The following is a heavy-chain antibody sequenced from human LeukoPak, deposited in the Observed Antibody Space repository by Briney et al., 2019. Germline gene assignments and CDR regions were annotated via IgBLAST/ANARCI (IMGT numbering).Heavy chain of an antibody. CDR1: GYTFTSYG. D-gene: IGHD3-3*01. CDR2: INPNSGGT. Sequence: ASVKVSCKASGYTFTSYGISWVRQAPGQGLEWMGWINPNSGGTNYAQKFQGWVTMTRDTSISAAYMELSRLRSDDTAVYYCARGGAILEWLLYVNWFDPWGQGTLVTVSS. CDR3: ARGGAILEWLLYVNWFDP. V-gene: IGHV1-2*04. J-gene: IGHJ5*02.